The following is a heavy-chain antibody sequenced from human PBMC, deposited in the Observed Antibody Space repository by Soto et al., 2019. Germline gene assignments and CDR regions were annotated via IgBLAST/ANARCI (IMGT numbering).Heavy chain of an antibody. Sequence: EVQLLESGGGLVQPGGSLRLSCAASGFTFSSYAMNWVRQAPGKGLEWVSVISGSDGSTYYADSVKVRFTISRDNSKNTLSLQMNSLRAEDTAVYYCARRSSSWYFDYWGQGTLVTVSS. D-gene: IGHD6-13*01. CDR2: ISGSDGST. J-gene: IGHJ4*02. CDR1: GFTFSSYA. CDR3: ARRSSSWYFDY. V-gene: IGHV3-23*01.